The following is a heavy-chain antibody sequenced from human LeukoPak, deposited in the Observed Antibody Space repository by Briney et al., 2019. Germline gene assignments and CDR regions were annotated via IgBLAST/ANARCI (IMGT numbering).Heavy chain of an antibody. CDR3: ARHSQSRIAAAGTRYYYYYMDV. V-gene: IGHV4-4*09. Sequence: SETLSLTCTVSGGSISSYYWSWIRQPPGKGLEWIGYIYTSGSTNYNPSLKSRVTISVDTSKNQFSLKLSSVTAADTAVYYCARHSQSRIAAAGTRYYYYYMDVWGKGTTVTVSS. CDR1: GGSISSYY. J-gene: IGHJ6*03. D-gene: IGHD6-13*01. CDR2: IYTSGST.